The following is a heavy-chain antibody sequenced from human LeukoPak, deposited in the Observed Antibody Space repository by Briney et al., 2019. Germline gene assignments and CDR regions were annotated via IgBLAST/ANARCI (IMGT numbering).Heavy chain of an antibody. V-gene: IGHV1-46*01. CDR1: GDTFSNCF. J-gene: IGHJ4*02. Sequence: GASVKVSCKASGDTFSNCFMHWVRQAPGQGLEWMGIFNPRGGSTTYAQKFQGRVTMTRDMSTSTVYMELSSLRSEDTAVYYCARAPGGYYYDSRGYFPYIDYWGQGTLVTVSS. CDR2: FNPRGGST. D-gene: IGHD3-22*01. CDR3: ARAPGGYYYDSRGYFPYIDY.